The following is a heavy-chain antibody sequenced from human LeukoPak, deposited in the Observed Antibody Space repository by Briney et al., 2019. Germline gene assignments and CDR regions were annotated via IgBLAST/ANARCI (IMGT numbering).Heavy chain of an antibody. CDR3: WRAPRGSGSID. J-gene: IGHJ4*02. D-gene: IGHD3-10*01. Sequence: ASVKLSCKASGYTFTSYGISWVRQAPGQGLEWMGWISAYNGNTNYAQKLQGRVTMTTDTSTSTAYMALSSLSSDDTSVYYCWRAPRGSGSIDWGQGTLVTVSS. CDR1: GYTFTSYG. CDR2: ISAYNGNT. V-gene: IGHV1-18*01.